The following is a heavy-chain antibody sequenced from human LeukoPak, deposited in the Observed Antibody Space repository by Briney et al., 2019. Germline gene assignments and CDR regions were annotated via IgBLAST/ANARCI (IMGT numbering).Heavy chain of an antibody. V-gene: IGHV1-2*02. D-gene: IGHD3-3*02. CDR2: ITPKSGDT. CDR3: ARVRLADERAWAY. Sequence: ASVKVSCKASGYTLSDCYIHWVRQAPGQGLEYVGWITPKSGDTYSPQRFQGRVTMTRDASISTAYMELSSLRSDDTAVYFCARVRLADERAWAYWGQGTLVTVSS. J-gene: IGHJ4*02. CDR1: GYTLSDCY.